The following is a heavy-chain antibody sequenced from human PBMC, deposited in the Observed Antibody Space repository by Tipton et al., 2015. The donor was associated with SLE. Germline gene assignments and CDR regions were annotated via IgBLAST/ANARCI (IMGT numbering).Heavy chain of an antibody. D-gene: IGHD2-2*01. Sequence: SLRLSCEASGFSFDNYVMAWVRQTPGEGLEWVALIYSAGTVTNYADSVKGRFTISRENSRNTLYLEMSGLRVDDTAVYYCARARVPAAFDAFDVWGRGTLVTVSS. V-gene: IGHV3-23*03. CDR2: IYSAGTVT. CDR3: ARARVPAAFDAFDV. J-gene: IGHJ3*01. CDR1: GFSFDNYV.